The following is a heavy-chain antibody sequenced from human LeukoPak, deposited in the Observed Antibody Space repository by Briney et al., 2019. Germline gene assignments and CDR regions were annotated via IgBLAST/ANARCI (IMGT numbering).Heavy chain of an antibody. CDR1: GGSISTYY. CDR2: IYYSGRT. J-gene: IGHJ3*02. V-gene: IGHV4-59*01. Sequence: SETLSLTCTVSGGSISTYYWNWIRQPPGKGLEWIGYIYYSGRTNYNPSLTGRVTISVDTSKNQSSLKLSSVTAADTAVYYCAREYNYYDSSGWDAFEIWGQGTMVTVSS. D-gene: IGHD3-22*01. CDR3: AREYNYYDSSGWDAFEI.